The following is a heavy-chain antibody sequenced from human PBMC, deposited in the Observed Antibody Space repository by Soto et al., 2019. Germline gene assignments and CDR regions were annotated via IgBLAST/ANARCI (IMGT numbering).Heavy chain of an antibody. D-gene: IGHD3-10*01. CDR1: GGPYNSFA. Sequence: SVKVSCKASGGPYNSFAISWVRQAPGQGLEWIGGIIPVFGTATYAQKFKGRVTITAEESTSTAYMELSSLTSEDTAVYYCARFLGGAGSYYDGQNYNYYNGMDVWGQGATVTVSS. CDR3: ARFLGGAGSYYDGQNYNYYNGMDV. CDR2: IIPVFGTA. V-gene: IGHV1-69*13. J-gene: IGHJ6*02.